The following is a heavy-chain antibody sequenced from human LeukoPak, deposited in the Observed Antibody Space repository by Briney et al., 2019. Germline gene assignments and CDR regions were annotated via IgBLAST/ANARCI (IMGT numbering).Heavy chain of an antibody. CDR3: ARGYSGHGDYFD. J-gene: IGHJ4*02. V-gene: IGHV1-69*13. CDR2: IIPIFGTA. CDR1: GGTFSIYA. D-gene: IGHD4-17*01. Sequence: GASVTVSCTASGGTFSIYAISWVRQAPGQGLEWMGGIIPIFGTANYAQKFQGRVTITADESTSTAYMELSSLRSEDTAVYYCARGYSGHGDYFDWGQGTLVTVSS.